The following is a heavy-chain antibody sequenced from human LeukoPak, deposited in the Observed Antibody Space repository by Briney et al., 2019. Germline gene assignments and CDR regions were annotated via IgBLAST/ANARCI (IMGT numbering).Heavy chain of an antibody. CDR3: ARDSSGWYNWFDP. J-gene: IGHJ5*02. CDR1: GFTFSDYF. Sequence: GGSLRLSCAASGFTFSDYFMSWIRQAPGKGLEWVSYISSSGSTIYYADSVKGRFTISRDNAKNSLYLQMNSLRAEDAALYYCARDSSGWYNWFDPWGQGTLVTVSS. CDR2: ISSSGSTI. D-gene: IGHD6-19*01. V-gene: IGHV3-11*04.